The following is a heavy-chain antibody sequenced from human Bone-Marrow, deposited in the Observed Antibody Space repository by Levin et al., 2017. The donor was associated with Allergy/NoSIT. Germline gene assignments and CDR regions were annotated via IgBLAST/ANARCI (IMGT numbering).Heavy chain of an antibody. CDR1: GDSINSTIYY. D-gene: IGHD2-15*01. CDR2: INYIGST. V-gene: IGHV4-39*01. J-gene: IGHJ4*02. CDR3: ARHLGYCSGVTCFEQLFDY. Sequence: ASETLSLTCTASGDSINSTIYYWAWIRQPPGKGLEWIGSINYIGSTYYNPSLKSRVTISVDTSKKQFPLRLSSVTAADTSVYYCARHLGYCSGVTCFEQLFDYWGQGTLVTVSS.